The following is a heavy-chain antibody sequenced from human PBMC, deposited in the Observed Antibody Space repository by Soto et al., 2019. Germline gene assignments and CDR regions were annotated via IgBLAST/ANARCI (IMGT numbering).Heavy chain of an antibody. Sequence: SETLSLTCTVSGGSISSGGYYWSWIRQHPGKGLEWIGYIYYSGSTYYNPSLKSRVTISVDTSKNQFSLKLSSVTAADTAVYYCAREIDDSERAFDIWGQGTMVTVSS. CDR2: IYYSGST. CDR3: AREIDDSERAFDI. D-gene: IGHD3-3*01. J-gene: IGHJ3*02. CDR1: GGSISSGGYY. V-gene: IGHV4-31*03.